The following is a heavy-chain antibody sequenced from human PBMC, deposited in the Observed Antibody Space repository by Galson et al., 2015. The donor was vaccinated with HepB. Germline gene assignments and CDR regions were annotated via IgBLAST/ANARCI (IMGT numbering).Heavy chain of an antibody. CDR1: GGSISSYY. CDR2: IYTSGST. J-gene: IGHJ4*02. CDR3: ARLVHSSGYYNFDY. D-gene: IGHD3-22*01. V-gene: IGHV4-4*07. Sequence: SEPLSLTCTVSGGSISSYYWSWIRQPAGKGLEWIGRIYTSGSTNYNPSLKSRVTMSVDTSKNQFSLKLSSVTAADTAVYYCARLVHSSGYYNFDYWGQGTLVTVSS.